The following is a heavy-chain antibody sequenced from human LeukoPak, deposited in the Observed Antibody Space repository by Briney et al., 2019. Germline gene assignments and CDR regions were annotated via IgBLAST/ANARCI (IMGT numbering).Heavy chain of an antibody. J-gene: IGHJ5*02. CDR3: ARDGRGDYCSGGSCLMFDP. CDR1: EFTFSSYG. D-gene: IGHD2-15*01. Sequence: GGSLRLSCAASEFTFSSYGMHWVRQAPGKGLEWVAFIQYDGSYKDYGDSVKGRFTISRDNSKNTLYLQMNSLRAEDTAVYYCARDGRGDYCSGGSCLMFDPWGQGTLVTVSS. V-gene: IGHV3-30*02. CDR2: IQYDGSYK.